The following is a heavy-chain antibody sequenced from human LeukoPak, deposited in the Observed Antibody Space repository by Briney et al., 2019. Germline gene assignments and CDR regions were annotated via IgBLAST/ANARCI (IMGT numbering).Heavy chain of an antibody. CDR3: ARAPNDYGDYYYYGMDV. CDR1: GGTFSSYA. CDR2: IIPIFGTA. J-gene: IGHJ6*02. V-gene: IGHV1-69*13. D-gene: IGHD4-17*01. Sequence: SVKVSCKASGGTFSSYAISWVRQAPGQGLEWMGGIIPIFGTANYAQMFQGRVTITADESTSTAYMELSSLRSEDTAVYYCARAPNDYGDYYYYGMDVWGQGTTVTVSS.